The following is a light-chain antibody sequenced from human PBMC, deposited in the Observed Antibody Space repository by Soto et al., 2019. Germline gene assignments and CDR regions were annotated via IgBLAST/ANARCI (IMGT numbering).Light chain of an antibody. J-gene: IGKJ4*01. CDR1: QSINSN. CDR3: QQYNNWPRAT. V-gene: IGKV3-15*01. CDR2: RAS. Sequence: EIVMTQSPATLSLSPGERATLSCRASQSINSNLAWYQQKPGQAPRLFIFRASSRATGLPARFSASGSGTDFNLTIRSLQSEDFAVYYCQQYNNWPRATFGGGTKVDIK.